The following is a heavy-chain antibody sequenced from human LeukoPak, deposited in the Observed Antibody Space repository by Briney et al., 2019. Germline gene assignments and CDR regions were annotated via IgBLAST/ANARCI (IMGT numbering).Heavy chain of an antibody. CDR2: ISYNGST. CDR3: ARDSYYGSASSHLDY. J-gene: IGHJ4*02. Sequence: SETLSLTCTVSGDSISNHYWSWIRQSPGMGLEWIGYISYNGSTSYNPSLRSRVTISGDTSKNHFSLKLSSVPAADTALYYCARDSYYGSASSHLDYWGQGTLVTVSS. CDR1: GDSISNHY. V-gene: IGHV4-59*11. D-gene: IGHD3-10*01.